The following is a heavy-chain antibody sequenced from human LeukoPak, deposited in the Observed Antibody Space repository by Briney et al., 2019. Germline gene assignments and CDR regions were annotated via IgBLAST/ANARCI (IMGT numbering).Heavy chain of an antibody. CDR3: AKDRSTVVTPWDY. CDR1: GFIFRDYS. D-gene: IGHD4-23*01. V-gene: IGHV3-23*01. Sequence: GGSLRLSCAASGFIFRDYSMNWVRQAPGKGLEWVSAISGSGGSTYYADSVKGRFTISRDNSKNTLYLQMNSLRAEDTAVYYCAKDRSTVVTPWDYWGQGTLVTVSS. CDR2: ISGSGGST. J-gene: IGHJ4*02.